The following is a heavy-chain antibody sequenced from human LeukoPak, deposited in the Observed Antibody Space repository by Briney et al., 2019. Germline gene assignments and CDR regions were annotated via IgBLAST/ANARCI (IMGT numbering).Heavy chain of an antibody. D-gene: IGHD5-24*01. CDR3: ARPVRHGYNSNAFDI. CDR2: MSYSGSI. Sequence: SETLSLTCTVSGDSITDSITSYYWSWVRQPTGMGLEWIAYMSYSGSINSNPSLKSRVTILVDMSKSQFSLKLSSVTAADTAVYYCARPVRHGYNSNAFDIWGQGTLVTVSS. CDR1: GDSITDSITSYY. J-gene: IGHJ3*02. V-gene: IGHV4-61*05.